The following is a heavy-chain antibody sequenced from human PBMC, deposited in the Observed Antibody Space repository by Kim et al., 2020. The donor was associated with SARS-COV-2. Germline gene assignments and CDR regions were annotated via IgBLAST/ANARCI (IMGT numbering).Heavy chain of an antibody. Sequence: SVKVSCKASGGTFSSYAISWVRQAPGQGLEWMGGIIPIFGTANYAQKFQGRVTITADESTSTAYMELSSLRSEDTAVYYCARGGGLYYYGSGSYFGYFDYWGQGTLVTVSS. CDR3: ARGGGLYYYGSGSYFGYFDY. D-gene: IGHD3-10*01. CDR2: IIPIFGTA. J-gene: IGHJ4*02. V-gene: IGHV1-69*13. CDR1: GGTFSSYA.